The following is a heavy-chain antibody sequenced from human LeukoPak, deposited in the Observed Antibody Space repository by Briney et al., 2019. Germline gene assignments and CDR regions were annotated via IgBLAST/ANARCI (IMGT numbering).Heavy chain of an antibody. Sequence: QPGRSLRLSCVASGFTFDDYAMHWVRQAPGKGLEWVSGIGWNSGTIVYADSVKGRFTISRDNAKKSLYLQMNSLGSEDTALYFCAKDGRVRRRDYWGYIDYWGRGTLVTVSS. CDR1: GFTFDDYA. J-gene: IGHJ4*02. CDR2: IGWNSGTI. D-gene: IGHD7-27*01. V-gene: IGHV3-9*01. CDR3: AKDGRVRRRDYWGYIDY.